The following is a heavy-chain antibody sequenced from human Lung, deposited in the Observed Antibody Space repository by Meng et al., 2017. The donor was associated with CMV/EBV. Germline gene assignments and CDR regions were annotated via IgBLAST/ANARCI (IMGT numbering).Heavy chain of an antibody. CDR2: IYRSGST. D-gene: IGHD1-26*01. J-gene: IGHJ4*02. V-gene: IGHV4-4*02. Sequence: VSGVYISTENWWSWVRQPPGKGLEWVGEIYRSGSTNYSPSLKSRVTISIDRSKNQFSLRLTSVTAADTAVYYCAKEWLDATTGQFDYWGQGTLVTVSS. CDR3: AKEWLDATTGQFDY. CDR1: GVYISTENW.